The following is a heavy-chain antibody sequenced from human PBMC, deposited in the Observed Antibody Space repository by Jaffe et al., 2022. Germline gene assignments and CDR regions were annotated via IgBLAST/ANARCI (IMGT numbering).Heavy chain of an antibody. Sequence: QITLKESGPTLVKPTQTLTLTCTFSGFSLSTSGVGVGWIRQPPGKALEWLALIYWDDDKRYSPSLKSRLTITKDTSKNQVVLTMTNMDPVDTATYYCAHRRGGSGSYFQMGAFDIWGQGTMVTVSS. J-gene: IGHJ3*02. D-gene: IGHD3-10*01. CDR1: GFSLSTSGVG. CDR3: AHRRGGSGSYFQMGAFDI. V-gene: IGHV2-5*02. CDR2: IYWDDDK.